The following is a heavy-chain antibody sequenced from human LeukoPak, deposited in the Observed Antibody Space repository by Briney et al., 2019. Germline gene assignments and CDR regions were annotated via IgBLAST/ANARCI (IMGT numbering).Heavy chain of an antibody. CDR3: AKKLSGPSNQYFDC. Sequence: PGGSLRLSCAASGFTFSNYVMTWVRQAPGKGLERVAGISPSGTNTYYADSVKGRFTISRDISRDTLYLQMNSLRAEDTAVYYCAKKLSGPSNQYFDCWGQGTLVTVSS. V-gene: IGHV3-23*01. D-gene: IGHD1-14*01. CDR2: ISPSGTNT. J-gene: IGHJ4*02. CDR1: GFTFSNYV.